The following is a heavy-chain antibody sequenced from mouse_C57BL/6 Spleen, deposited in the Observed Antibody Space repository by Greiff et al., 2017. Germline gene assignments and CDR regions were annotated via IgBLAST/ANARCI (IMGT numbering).Heavy chain of an antibody. CDR1: GYAFSSYW. J-gene: IGHJ2*01. Sequence: QVQLQQSGAELVKPGASVKISCKASGYAFSSYWMNWVKQRPGKGLEWIGQIYPGDGDTNYNGKFKGKATLTADKSSSTAYMQLSSLTSEDSAVYFCARSSSIYYYGSVDYWGQGTTLTVSS. V-gene: IGHV1-80*01. CDR3: ARSSSIYYYGSVDY. D-gene: IGHD1-1*01. CDR2: IYPGDGDT.